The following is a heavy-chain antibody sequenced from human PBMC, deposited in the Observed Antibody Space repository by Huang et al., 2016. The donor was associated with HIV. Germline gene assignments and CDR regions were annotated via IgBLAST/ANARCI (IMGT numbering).Heavy chain of an antibody. CDR2: ISYDGKYK. Sequence: QVQLVESGGGVVQPGRSLRLSCAASEFPFSDYAMHWGRRSPGKGLEGLAVISYDGKYKNHADSVKGRFTISRDNSKNTLDLEMNSLRAEDTAVYFCAKEIAVPGSRWFDPWGQGTLVTISS. V-gene: IGHV3-30*18. CDR1: EFPFSDYA. CDR3: AKEIAVPGSRWFDP. D-gene: IGHD6-13*01. J-gene: IGHJ5*02.